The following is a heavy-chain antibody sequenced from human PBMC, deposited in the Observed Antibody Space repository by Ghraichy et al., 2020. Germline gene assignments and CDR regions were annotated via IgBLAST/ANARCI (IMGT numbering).Heavy chain of an antibody. CDR3: ARPQDIYGEFDR. Sequence: SETLSLTCTVSGGSISSSSYYWGWIRQPPGKGLEWIGTFHYSGTTYYNPSLKSRVTISTDTSNNQFSLRLSSVTAADTAIYYCARPQDIYGEFDRWGQGTLVTVSS. D-gene: IGHD4/OR15-4a*01. V-gene: IGHV4-39*01. CDR2: FHYSGTT. J-gene: IGHJ5*02. CDR1: GGSISSSSYY.